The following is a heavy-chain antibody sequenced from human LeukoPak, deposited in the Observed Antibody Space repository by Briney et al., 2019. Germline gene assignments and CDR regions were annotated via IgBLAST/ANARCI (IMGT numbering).Heavy chain of an antibody. Sequence: PGGSLRLSCAGSGFTFSSYGMNWVRQAPGKGLEWISGISDSGTRPYYAGSVKGRFTISRDGSKNTLYLQLNSLRTEDTAIYYCVREREGSNSEHWGQGTLVTVSS. D-gene: IGHD1-26*01. V-gene: IGHV3-23*01. J-gene: IGHJ1*01. CDR3: VREREGSNSEH. CDR2: ISDSGTRP. CDR1: GFTFSSYG.